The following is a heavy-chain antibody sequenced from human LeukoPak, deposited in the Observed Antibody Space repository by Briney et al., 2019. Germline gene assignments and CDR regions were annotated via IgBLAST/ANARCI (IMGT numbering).Heavy chain of an antibody. CDR1: GFSFTTYW. Sequence: GGSLRLSCATSGFSFTTYWMSWIRQTPGRVLEWVAKIKPDGSEASYVDSVKGRFTISRDNAKNSVYLQMNSLRVEDTAVYYCARDKASGSSYGSSFHFWGQGTMVTVSS. D-gene: IGHD1-26*01. J-gene: IGHJ3*01. CDR2: IKPDGSEA. V-gene: IGHV3-7*01. CDR3: ARDKASGSSYGSSFHF.